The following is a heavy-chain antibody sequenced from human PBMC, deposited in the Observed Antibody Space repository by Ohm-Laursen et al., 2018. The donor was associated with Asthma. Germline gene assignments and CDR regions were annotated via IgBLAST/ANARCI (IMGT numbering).Heavy chain of an antibody. Sequence: GASVKVSCKASGGTFSSYAISWVRQAPGQGLEWMGGIIPIFGTANYAQKFQGRVTITADESTSTAYMELSSLRSEDTAVYYCASKGTGHDYGDYYYYYGMDVWGQGTTVTVSS. V-gene: IGHV1-69*13. CDR1: GGTFSSYA. CDR2: IIPIFGTA. J-gene: IGHJ6*02. CDR3: ASKGTGHDYGDYYYYYGMDV. D-gene: IGHD4-17*01.